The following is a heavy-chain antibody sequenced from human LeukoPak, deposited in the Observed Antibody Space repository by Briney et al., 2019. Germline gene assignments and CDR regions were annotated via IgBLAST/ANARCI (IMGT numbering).Heavy chain of an antibody. CDR3: ARVPDSSGYYYLYYFDY. J-gene: IGHJ4*02. CDR1: GYTFTSYG. CDR2: INPNSGGT. V-gene: IGHV1-2*02. D-gene: IGHD3-22*01. Sequence: ASVKVSCKASGYTFTSYGISWVRQAPGQGLEWMGWINPNSGGTNYAQKFQGGVTMTRDTSISTAYMELSRLRSDDTAVYYCARVPDSSGYYYLYYFDYWGQGTLVTVSS.